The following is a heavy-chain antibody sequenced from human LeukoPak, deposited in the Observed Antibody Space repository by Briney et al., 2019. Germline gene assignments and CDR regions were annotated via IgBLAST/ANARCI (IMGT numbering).Heavy chain of an antibody. V-gene: IGHV3-23*01. CDR3: AKDYRGRDSLFDY. Sequence: GGSLRLSCAASGFTFSNYAMSWVRQAPGKGLEWVSGISKTGGTTWHADSVKGRLTISRDNSKNTLYLQMNTLRAEDTAVYYCAKDYRGRDSLFDYWGQGTLVIVSS. CDR2: ISKTGGTT. D-gene: IGHD3-10*01. CDR1: GFTFSNYA. J-gene: IGHJ4*02.